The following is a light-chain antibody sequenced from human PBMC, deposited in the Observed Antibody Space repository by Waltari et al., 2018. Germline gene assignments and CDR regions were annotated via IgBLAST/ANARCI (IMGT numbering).Light chain of an antibody. CDR3: QQATSFPIT. Sequence: DIQMTQSPSSVSASVGDRVTITCRASQGISIWLAWYQQKPGKAPKLLIYAASSLQSGVPSRFSGSGSGTDFTLTINNMQPEDFATYYCQQATSFPITFGPGTKVDIK. J-gene: IGKJ3*01. CDR2: AAS. CDR1: QGISIW. V-gene: IGKV1D-12*01.